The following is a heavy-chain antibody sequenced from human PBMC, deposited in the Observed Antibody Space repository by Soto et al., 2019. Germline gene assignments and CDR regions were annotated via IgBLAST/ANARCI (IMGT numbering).Heavy chain of an antibody. J-gene: IGHJ4*02. V-gene: IGHV4-61*01. CDR1: GGSVSRGSYY. CDR2: LYYSGST. Sequence: ETLSLTCTVSGGSVSRGSYYWSWIRQPPGKGLEYIGYLYYSGSTNYNPSLKSRVTISVDTPKNQFSLKLTSVTAADTAIYYCARGQAFWTGYYRMPYYFDYWGQGTLVTVSS. CDR3: ARGQAFWTGYYRMPYYFDY. D-gene: IGHD3-3*01.